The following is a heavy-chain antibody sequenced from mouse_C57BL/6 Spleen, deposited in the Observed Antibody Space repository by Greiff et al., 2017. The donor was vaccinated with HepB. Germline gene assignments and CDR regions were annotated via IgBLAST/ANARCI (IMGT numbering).Heavy chain of an antibody. CDR3: ASQDYYGSSYWYFDV. Sequence: EVQVVESGGDLVKPGGSLKLSCAASGFTFSSYGMSWVRQTPDKRLEWVATISSGGSYTYYPDSVKGRFTISRDNAKNTLYLQMSSLKSEDTAMYYCASQDYYGSSYWYFDVWGTGTTVTVSS. CDR2: ISSGGSYT. D-gene: IGHD1-1*01. CDR1: GFTFSSYG. J-gene: IGHJ1*03. V-gene: IGHV5-6*01.